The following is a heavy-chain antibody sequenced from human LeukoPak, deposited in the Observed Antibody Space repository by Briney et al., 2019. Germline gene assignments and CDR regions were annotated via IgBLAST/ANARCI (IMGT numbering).Heavy chain of an antibody. CDR3: AKTAPYSGYDYGPFDY. J-gene: IGHJ4*02. Sequence: GGSLRLSCAASGFTFSSYAMSWVRQAPGKGLEWVSGISGSGVSTYYADSVKGQFTISRDNSKNTLYLQMNSLRAEDTAVYYCAKTAPYSGYDYGPFDYWGQGTLVTVSS. CDR2: ISGSGVST. D-gene: IGHD5-12*01. V-gene: IGHV3-23*01. CDR1: GFTFSSYA.